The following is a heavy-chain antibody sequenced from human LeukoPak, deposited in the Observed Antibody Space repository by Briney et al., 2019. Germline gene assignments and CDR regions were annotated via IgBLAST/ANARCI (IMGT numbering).Heavy chain of an antibody. V-gene: IGHV3-30*01. CDR3: ARARVTGIDL. CDR1: GFTFNTYT. D-gene: IGHD3-10*01. Sequence: PGGSLRLSCEASGFTFNTYTMHWVRQAPGKGLEWVAIVSYDGSNQYYADSVRGRFTISRDNSKNTLYLQINSLRPEDTAVFYCARARVTGIDLWGQGTLVTVSS. J-gene: IGHJ4*02. CDR2: VSYDGSNQ.